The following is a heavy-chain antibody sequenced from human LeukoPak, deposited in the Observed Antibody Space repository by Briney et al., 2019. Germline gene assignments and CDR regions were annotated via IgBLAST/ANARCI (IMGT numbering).Heavy chain of an antibody. CDR1: GGSISSYY. Sequence: PSETLSLTCTVSGGSISSYYWSWIRQPPGKGLAGIGYIYYSGSTHYNPSLKSRVTISVDTSKNQFSLKLSSVTAADTAGYCCARLRGYYDSSCSLGWFDPWGQGTLVTVSS. J-gene: IGHJ5*02. D-gene: IGHD3-22*01. CDR2: IYYSGST. V-gene: IGHV4-59*01. CDR3: ARLRGYYDSSCSLGWFDP.